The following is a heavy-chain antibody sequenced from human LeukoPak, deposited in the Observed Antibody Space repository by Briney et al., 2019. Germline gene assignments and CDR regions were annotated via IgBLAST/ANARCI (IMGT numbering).Heavy chain of an antibody. CDR1: GYTFTGYC. D-gene: IGHD6-19*01. CDR2: INPNSGGT. J-gene: IGHJ4*02. V-gene: IGHV1-2*02. CDR3: ASIGPSYSSGWYPDENFDY. Sequence: ASVKVSCKASGYTFTGYCMHWVRQAPGQGLEWMGWINPNSGGTNYAQKFQGRVTMTRDTSISTAYMELSRLRSDDTAVYYCASIGPSYSSGWYPDENFDYWGQGTLVTVSS.